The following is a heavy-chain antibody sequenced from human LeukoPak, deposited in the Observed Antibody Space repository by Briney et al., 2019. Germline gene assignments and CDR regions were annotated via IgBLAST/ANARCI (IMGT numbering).Heavy chain of an antibody. Sequence: LSETLSLTCSVSGGSFSDYYWNWIRQSPGKGLEWIGYIYPSGSTDYNPSLKSRVTMSTDTSKNQISLKLTSVTAADTAVYFCARQATLLAGRLEAGGFDIWGRGTMVTVSS. V-gene: IGHV4-59*08. D-gene: IGHD3-3*01. CDR1: GGSFSDYY. CDR2: IYPSGST. J-gene: IGHJ3*02. CDR3: ARQATLLAGRLEAGGFDI.